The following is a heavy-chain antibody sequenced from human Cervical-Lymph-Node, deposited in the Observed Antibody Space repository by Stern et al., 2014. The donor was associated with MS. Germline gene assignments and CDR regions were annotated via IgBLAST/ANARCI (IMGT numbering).Heavy chain of an antibody. Sequence: QVTLKESGPTLVKPTQTLTLTCTFSGFPLRTSGVGVGWIRQPPGKALEWLALIYWEDDKRYSPSLKSRLTITKDTSKNQVVLTMTNMDPVDTATYYCARSLWGAVFDPWGQGTLVTVSS. CDR3: ARSLWGAVFDP. CDR2: IYWEDDK. J-gene: IGHJ5*02. D-gene: IGHD3-16*01. V-gene: IGHV2-5*02. CDR1: GFPLRTSGVG.